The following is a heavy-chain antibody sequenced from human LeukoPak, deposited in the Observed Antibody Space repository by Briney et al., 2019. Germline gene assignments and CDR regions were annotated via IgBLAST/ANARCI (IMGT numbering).Heavy chain of an antibody. J-gene: IGHJ4*02. CDR2: ISSNGGST. D-gene: IGHD6-19*01. Sequence: GGYLRLSCAASGFTFSSYAMHWVRQAPGKGLEYVSAISSNGGSTYYANSVKGRFTISRDNSKNTLYLQMGSLRAEDVAVYYCARETYSSGNFDYWGQGTLVTVSS. V-gene: IGHV3-64*01. CDR1: GFTFSSYA. CDR3: ARETYSSGNFDY.